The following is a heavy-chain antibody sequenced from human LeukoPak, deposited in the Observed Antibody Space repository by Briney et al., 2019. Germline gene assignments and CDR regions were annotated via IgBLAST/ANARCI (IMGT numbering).Heavy chain of an antibody. D-gene: IGHD3-22*01. Sequence: GGSLRLSCAASGFTFSSYGMHWVRQAPGKGLEWVAVIWYDGSNKYYADSVKGRFTISRDNSKNMLYLQMNSLRAEDTAVYYCASALDYYDNRDIDYWGQGSLVTVSS. CDR1: GFTFSSYG. CDR2: IWYDGSNK. J-gene: IGHJ4*02. CDR3: ASALDYYDNRDIDY. V-gene: IGHV3-33*01.